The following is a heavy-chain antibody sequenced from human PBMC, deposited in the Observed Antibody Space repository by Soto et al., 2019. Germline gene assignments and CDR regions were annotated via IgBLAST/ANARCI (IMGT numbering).Heavy chain of an antibody. Sequence: PSETLSHTCTVSGGSISSGGYYWSWIRQHPGKGLEWIGYIYYSGSTYYNPSLKSRVTISVDTSKNQFSLKLSSVTAADTAVYYCARVKYCSSTSCYPFDYWGQGTLVPVSS. V-gene: IGHV4-31*03. CDR3: ARVKYCSSTSCYPFDY. CDR1: GGSISSGGYY. J-gene: IGHJ4*02. D-gene: IGHD2-2*01. CDR2: IYYSGST.